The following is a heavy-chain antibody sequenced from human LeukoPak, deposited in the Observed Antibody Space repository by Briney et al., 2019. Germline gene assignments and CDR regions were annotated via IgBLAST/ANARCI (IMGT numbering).Heavy chain of an antibody. J-gene: IGHJ5*02. CDR2: IYHSGST. Sequence: SETLSLTCTVSGYSISSGYYWGWIRQPPGKGLEWIGSIYHSGSTYYNPSLKSRVTISVDTSKNQFSLKLSSVTAADTAVYYCARGAYSSGCFDPWGQGTLVTVSS. CDR1: GYSISSGYY. D-gene: IGHD6-19*01. CDR3: ARGAYSSGCFDP. V-gene: IGHV4-38-2*02.